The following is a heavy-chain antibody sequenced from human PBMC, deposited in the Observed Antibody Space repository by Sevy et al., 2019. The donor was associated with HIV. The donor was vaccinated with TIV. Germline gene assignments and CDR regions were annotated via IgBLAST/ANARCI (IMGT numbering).Heavy chain of an antibody. CDR2: IYPGDSDT. V-gene: IGHV5-51*01. D-gene: IGHD2-15*01. Sequence: GESLKISCKGSGYSFTSYWIGWVRQMPGKGLEWMGIIYPGDSDTRYSPSFQGQVTISADKSISTAYLQWSSQKASDTAMYYCAVSKGDCSGGSCYSGDAFDIWGQGTMVTVSS. CDR3: AVSKGDCSGGSCYSGDAFDI. J-gene: IGHJ3*02. CDR1: GYSFTSYW.